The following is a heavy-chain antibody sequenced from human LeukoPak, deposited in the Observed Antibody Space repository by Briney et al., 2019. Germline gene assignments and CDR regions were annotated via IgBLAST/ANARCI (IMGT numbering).Heavy chain of an antibody. CDR3: ARALYSDSSGYYPGLDH. Sequence: ASVKVSCKASGYTFNSYAFSWVRQAPGQGLEWVGWISSYNGDTDYARRFQGRVTMTTDTSTKTSHMELRNLGSDDTAVYYCARALYSDSSGYYPGLDHWGQGTLVTVSS. V-gene: IGHV1-18*01. CDR2: ISSYNGDT. J-gene: IGHJ4*02. D-gene: IGHD3-22*01. CDR1: GYTFNSYA.